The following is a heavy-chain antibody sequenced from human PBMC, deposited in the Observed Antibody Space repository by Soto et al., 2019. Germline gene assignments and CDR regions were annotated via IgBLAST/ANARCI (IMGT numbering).Heavy chain of an antibody. CDR2: MNPGSGNT. CDR3: ARMASSGSLNWFDP. J-gene: IGHJ5*02. V-gene: IGHV1-8*01. Sequence: ASVKVSCKAXGYTFTNYEISWVRQASGQGLEWMGWMNPGSGNTGYAHKFQGRVTMTRNMSISTAYMELSRLASDDTAIYYCARMASSGSLNWFDPWGQGTLVTVSS. D-gene: IGHD3-10*01. CDR1: GYTFTNYE.